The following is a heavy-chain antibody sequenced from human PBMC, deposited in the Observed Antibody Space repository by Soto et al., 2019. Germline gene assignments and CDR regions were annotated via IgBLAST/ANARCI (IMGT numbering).Heavy chain of an antibody. J-gene: IGHJ4*02. D-gene: IGHD2-15*01. CDR3: ATWDIGVVVAATRSFDY. CDR1: GYTLTELS. CDR2: FDPKDGET. V-gene: IGHV1-24*01. Sequence: ASVKVSCKVSGYTLTELSMHWVRQAPGKGLEWMGGFDPKDGETIYAQKFQGRVTMTEDTFTDKAYMELGSLRSEDTAVYYCATWDIGVVVAATRSFDYWGQGTLVTVSS.